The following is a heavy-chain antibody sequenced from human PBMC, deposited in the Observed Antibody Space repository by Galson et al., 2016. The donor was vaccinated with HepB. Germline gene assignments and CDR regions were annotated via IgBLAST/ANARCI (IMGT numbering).Heavy chain of an antibody. D-gene: IGHD3-3*01. CDR3: AHSDYDFWSGYYTGGGYFDY. V-gene: IGHV2-5*02. Sequence: PALVKPTQTLTLTCTFSGFSLSTSGVGVGWIRQPPGKALEWLALIYWDDDKRSSPPLKRRPTITKDTSKNQVVLTMTNMDPVDTATDYCAHSDYDFWSGYYTGGGYFDYWGQGTLVTVSS. J-gene: IGHJ4*02. CDR2: IYWDDDK. CDR1: GFSLSTSGVG.